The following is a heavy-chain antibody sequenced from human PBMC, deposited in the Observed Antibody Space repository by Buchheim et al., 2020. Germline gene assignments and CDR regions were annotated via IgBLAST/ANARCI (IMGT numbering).Heavy chain of an antibody. V-gene: IGHV3-33*01. Sequence: QVQLVESGGGVVQPGRSLRLSCAASGFTFSSYGMHWVRQAPGKGLEWVAVIWYDGSNKYYADSVKGRFTISRDNSKNKLYLQMNSLRAEGTAVYYCARGDGRGNWFDPWGQGTL. J-gene: IGHJ5*02. CDR1: GFTFSSYG. CDR2: IWYDGSNK. D-gene: IGHD1-26*01. CDR3: ARGDGRGNWFDP.